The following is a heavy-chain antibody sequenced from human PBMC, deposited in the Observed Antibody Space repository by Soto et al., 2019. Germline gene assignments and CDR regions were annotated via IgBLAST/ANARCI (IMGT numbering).Heavy chain of an antibody. V-gene: IGHV1-3*01. CDR1: GYTFTSYA. CDR3: ARPLGYCNSIGCWNAFYI. J-gene: IGHJ3*02. CDR2: INGASGDT. D-gene: IGHD2-2*01. Sequence: QVQLVQSGAEVKKPGASVKVSCKASGYTFTSYAMHWVRQAPGQRLEWMGWINGASGDTKSSEKFQGRVTITRDTSVTTAYMELSSLRSEDTALYYCARPLGYCNSIGCWNAFYIWGQGTMVTVSS.